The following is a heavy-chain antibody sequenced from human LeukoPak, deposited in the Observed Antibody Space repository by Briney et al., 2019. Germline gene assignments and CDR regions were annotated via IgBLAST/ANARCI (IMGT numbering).Heavy chain of an antibody. CDR1: GYTFTGYY. D-gene: IGHD3-10*01. Sequence: GASVKVSCKASGYTFTGYYMHWVRQAPGQGLEWMGWINPNSGGTNYAQKFQGRVTMTRDTSISTAYMELSRLRSDDTAVYYCARDYYYGSGSYHATFDYWGQGTLVTVSS. J-gene: IGHJ4*02. CDR2: INPNSGGT. CDR3: ARDYYYGSGSYHATFDY. V-gene: IGHV1-2*02.